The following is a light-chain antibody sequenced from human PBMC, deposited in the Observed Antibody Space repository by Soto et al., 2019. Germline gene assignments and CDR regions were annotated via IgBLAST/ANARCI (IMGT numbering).Light chain of an antibody. J-gene: IGLJ1*01. V-gene: IGLV2-8*01. CDR1: SSDVGAYNY. Sequence: ALTQPPSASGSVGQSVTISCTGTSSDVGAYNYVSWYQQHPGKAPKLMIYEVSKRPSGVPDRFSGSKSGYTASLTVSGLQAEDEADYYCSSHAGNNNYVFGTGTKVTVL. CDR3: SSHAGNNNYV. CDR2: EVS.